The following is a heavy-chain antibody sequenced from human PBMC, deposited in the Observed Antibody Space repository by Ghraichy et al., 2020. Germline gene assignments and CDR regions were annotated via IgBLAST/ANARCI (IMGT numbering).Heavy chain of an antibody. J-gene: IGHJ6*02. Sequence: GGSLRLSCAASGFTFSSYAMSWVRQAPGKGLEWVSTISGSGGSTYYADSVKGRFTISRDNSKNTLYLQMNSLRAEDTAVYYFAKVQNSPILVWGGYYGMDVWGQGTTVTVSS. CDR2: ISGSGGST. CDR1: GFTFSSYA. CDR3: AKVQNSPILVWGGYYGMDV. D-gene: IGHD2-15*01. V-gene: IGHV3-23*01.